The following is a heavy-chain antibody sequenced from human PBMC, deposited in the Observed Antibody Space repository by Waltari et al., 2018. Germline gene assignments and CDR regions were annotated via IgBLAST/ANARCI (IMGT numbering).Heavy chain of an antibody. V-gene: IGHV3-23*01. J-gene: IGHJ4*02. CDR1: GFTFSSYA. D-gene: IGHD6-19*01. CDR2: ISGSGGST. CDR3: AKEPQVAGKLDPYYYFDY. Sequence: EVQLLESGGGLVQPGGSLRLSCAASGFTFSSYAMSWVRQPPGRGLEWVSAISGSGGSTYYADSVKGRFTISRDNSKNTLYLQMNSLRAEDTAVYYCAKEPQVAGKLDPYYYFDYWGQGTLVTVSS.